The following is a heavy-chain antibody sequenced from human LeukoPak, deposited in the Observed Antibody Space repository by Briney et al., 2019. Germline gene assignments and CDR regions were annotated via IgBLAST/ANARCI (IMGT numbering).Heavy chain of an antibody. V-gene: IGHV5-51*01. CDR1: GYSFTSYW. CDR3: ARHSKQNTWNYPDF. D-gene: IGHD1-20*01. CDR2: IYPGDSDT. J-gene: IGHJ4*02. Sequence: GESLKTSCKGSGYSFTSYWNGWGRQMPGKGLEGMGIIYPGDSDTRYSPSFQGQVTISADKSISTAYLQWSSLKASDTPMYYCARHSKQNTWNYPDFWGQGTLVTVSS.